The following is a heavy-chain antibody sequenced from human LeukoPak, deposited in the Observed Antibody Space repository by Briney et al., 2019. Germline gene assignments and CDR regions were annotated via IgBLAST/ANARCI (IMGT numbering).Heavy chain of an antibody. CDR3: ARDHSGYESGY. D-gene: IGHD5-12*01. Sequence: GGSLRLSCAASGFTFSSYSMNWVRQAPGKGLEWVSSISSSSSYIYYADSVKGRFTISRDNAKNSLYLRMNSLRAEDTAVYYCARDHSGYESGYWGQGTLVTVSS. CDR1: GFTFSSYS. V-gene: IGHV3-21*01. J-gene: IGHJ4*02. CDR2: ISSSSSYI.